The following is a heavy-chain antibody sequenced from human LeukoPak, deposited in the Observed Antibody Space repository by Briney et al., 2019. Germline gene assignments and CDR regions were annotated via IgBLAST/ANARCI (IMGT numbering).Heavy chain of an antibody. J-gene: IGHJ6*02. V-gene: IGHV1-2*02. CDR3: ARDMGLYYDILTGYSPYYGMDV. Sequence: AASVNVSCKASGYTFTDYYMHWVRQAPGQGLEWMGWINPNSGGTNYAQKFQGRVTMTRDTSISTAYMELSRLRSDDTAVYYCARDMGLYYDILTGYSPYYGMDVWGQGTTVTVSS. D-gene: IGHD3-9*01. CDR2: INPNSGGT. CDR1: GYTFTDYY.